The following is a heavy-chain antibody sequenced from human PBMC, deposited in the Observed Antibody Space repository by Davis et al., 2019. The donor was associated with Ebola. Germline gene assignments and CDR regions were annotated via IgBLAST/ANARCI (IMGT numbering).Heavy chain of an antibody. Sequence: PGGSLRLSCAASGFTFSNAWMSWVRQAPGKGLEWVGRIKSKTDGGTTDYAAPVKGRFTISRDDSKNTLYLQMNSLKTEDTAVYYCTTDRPATEIMYYFDYWGQGTLVTVSS. V-gene: IGHV3-15*01. CDR1: GFTFSNAW. CDR3: TTDRPATEIMYYFDY. D-gene: IGHD2-2*01. J-gene: IGHJ4*02. CDR2: IKSKTDGGTT.